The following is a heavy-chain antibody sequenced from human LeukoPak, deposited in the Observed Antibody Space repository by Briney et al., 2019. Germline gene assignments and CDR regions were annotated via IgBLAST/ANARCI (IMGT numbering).Heavy chain of an antibody. CDR2: IIPIFGTA. D-gene: IGHD1-1*01. CDR1: GGTFSSYA. Sequence: SVKVPCKASGGTFSSYAISWVRQAPGQGLEWMGRIIPIFGTANYAQKFQGRVTITTDESTSTAYMELSSLRSEDTAVYYCASTYNWNVPLPDYWGQGTLVTVSS. CDR3: ASTYNWNVPLPDY. J-gene: IGHJ4*02. V-gene: IGHV1-69*05.